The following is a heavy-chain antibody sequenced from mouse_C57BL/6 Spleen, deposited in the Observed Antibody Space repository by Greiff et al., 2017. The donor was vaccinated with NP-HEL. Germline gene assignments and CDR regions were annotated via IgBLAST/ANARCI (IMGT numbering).Heavy chain of an antibody. V-gene: IGHV1-81*01. J-gene: IGHJ4*01. D-gene: IGHD1-1*01. Sequence: VQLQESGAELARPGASVKLSCKASGYTFTSYGISWVKQRTGQGLEWIGEIYPRSGNTYYNEKFKGKATLTADKSSSTAYMELRSLTSEDSAVYFCARGGVTTVVEGYYAMDYWGQGTSVTVSS. CDR1: GYTFTSYG. CDR3: ARGGVTTVVEGYYAMDY. CDR2: IYPRSGNT.